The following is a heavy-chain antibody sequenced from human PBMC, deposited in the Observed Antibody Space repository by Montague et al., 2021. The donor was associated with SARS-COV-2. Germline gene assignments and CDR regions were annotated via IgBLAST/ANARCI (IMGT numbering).Heavy chain of an antibody. D-gene: IGHD1-7*01. CDR1: GASISSGGDY. CDR3: ARDRELVD. Sequence: TLSLTCTVSGASISSGGDYWNWIRQHPGKGLEWFGHIYYSVSTNYNPSLKSRVTISEDTSKNQISLKLSSVTAADTAVYYCARDRELVDWGQGIMVIVSS. J-gene: IGHJ4*02. CDR2: IYYSVST. V-gene: IGHV4-31*03.